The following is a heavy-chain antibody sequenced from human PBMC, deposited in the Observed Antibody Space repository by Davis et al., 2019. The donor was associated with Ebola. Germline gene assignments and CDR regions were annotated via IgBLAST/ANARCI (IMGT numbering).Heavy chain of an antibody. CDR3: AKSAVVLVVYAIGS. CDR2: ISGSGGST. V-gene: IGHV3-23*01. J-gene: IGHJ4*02. D-gene: IGHD2-8*02. CDR1: GFTVSSNY. Sequence: GGSLRLSCAASGFTVSSNYMSWVRQAPGKGLEWVSAISGSGGSTYYADSVKGRFTISRDNSKNTLYLQMNSLRAEDTAVYYCAKSAVVLVVYAIGSWGQGTLVTVSS.